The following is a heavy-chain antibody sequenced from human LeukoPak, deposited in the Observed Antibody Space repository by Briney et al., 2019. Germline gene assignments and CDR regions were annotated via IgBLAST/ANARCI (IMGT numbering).Heavy chain of an antibody. CDR3: ARSYGGHSVCDAFDI. Sequence: PSETLSLTCTVSGDSISRSLYYWGWIRQPPGKGLEWIGTIYYSGSTYYNPSLKSRVTISVDTSKNQFSLKLTSVTAADAAVYYCARSYGGHSVCDAFDIWGQGTMVTVSS. V-gene: IGHV4-39*01. CDR1: GDSISRSLYY. J-gene: IGHJ3*02. CDR2: IYYSGST. D-gene: IGHD4-23*01.